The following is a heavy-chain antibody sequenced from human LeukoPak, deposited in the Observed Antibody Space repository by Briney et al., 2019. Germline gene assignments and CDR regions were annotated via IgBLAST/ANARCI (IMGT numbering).Heavy chain of an antibody. CDR1: GFTFSSYA. CDR3: AKDGTGDLTYFDY. Sequence: GGSLRLSCAASGFTFSSYAMSWVRQAPGKGLEWVSATSNSGGSTYYADSVKGRFTISRDNSKNTLYLQMNSLRAEDTAIYYCAKDGTGDLTYFDYWGQGTLVTVSS. V-gene: IGHV3-23*01. D-gene: IGHD7-27*01. CDR2: TSNSGGST. J-gene: IGHJ4*02.